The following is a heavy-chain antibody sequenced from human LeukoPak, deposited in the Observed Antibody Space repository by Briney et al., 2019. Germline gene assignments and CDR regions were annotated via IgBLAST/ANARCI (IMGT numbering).Heavy chain of an antibody. D-gene: IGHD2-15*01. CDR3: ARARRDCSGGSCYPDYNWFDP. V-gene: IGHV3-48*03. J-gene: IGHJ5*02. Sequence: LPGGSLRLSCAASGFTFSSYEMNWVRQAPGKGLDWVSYISSSGSAIYYADSVRGRFTISRDNAKNSLYLQMNSLRAEDTAVYYCARARRDCSGGSCYPDYNWFDPWGQGTLVTVSS. CDR2: ISSSGSAI. CDR1: GFTFSSYE.